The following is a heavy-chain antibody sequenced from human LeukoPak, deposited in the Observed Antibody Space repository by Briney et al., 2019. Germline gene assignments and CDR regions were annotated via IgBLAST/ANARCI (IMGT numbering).Heavy chain of an antibody. Sequence: SETLSLTCTVSGGSISSSSYYWGWIRQPPGKGLEWIGSIYYSGSTYYNPSLKSRVTISVDTSKNQFSLKLSSVTAADTAVYYCASFGLLLRSYFDYWGQGTLVTVSS. CDR3: ASFGLLLRSYFDY. CDR2: IYYSGST. J-gene: IGHJ4*02. D-gene: IGHD3-22*01. V-gene: IGHV4-39*01. CDR1: GGSISSSSYY.